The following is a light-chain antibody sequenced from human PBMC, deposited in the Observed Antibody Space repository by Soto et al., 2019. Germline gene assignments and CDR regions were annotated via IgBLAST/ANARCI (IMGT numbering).Light chain of an antibody. CDR1: QSVSRN. J-gene: IGKJ2*01. V-gene: IGKV3-15*01. CDR3: QQYNNWPRT. Sequence: EIVMTQSPVTLSVSPGESATLSCRASQSVSRNLAWYQQKPGQAPRLLIYGASTRATGIPARFSGSGSGTGFTLTISSLQSEDFAVYYCQQYNNWPRTFGQGTKLEIK. CDR2: GAS.